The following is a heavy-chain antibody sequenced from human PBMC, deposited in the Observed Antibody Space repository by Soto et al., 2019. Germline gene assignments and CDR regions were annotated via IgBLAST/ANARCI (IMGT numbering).Heavy chain of an antibody. CDR3: ARAPSAYCGGDCTYYYYYYGMDV. CDR2: IIPIFGTA. J-gene: IGHJ6*02. CDR1: GGTFSSYA. V-gene: IGHV1-69*13. Sequence: SVKVSCKASGGTFSSYAISWVRQAPGQGLEWMGGIIPIFGTANYAQKFQGGVTITADESTSTAYMELSSLRSEDTAVYYCARAPSAYCGGDCTYYYYYYGMDVWGQGTTVTVSS. D-gene: IGHD2-21*02.